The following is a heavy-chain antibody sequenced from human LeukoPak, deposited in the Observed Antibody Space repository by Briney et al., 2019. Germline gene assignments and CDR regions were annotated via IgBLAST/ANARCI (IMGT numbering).Heavy chain of an antibody. Sequence: SETLSLTCAVSGYSITRAYYWGRVRKPPGMGLEWIGSISYTGTTFYIPSLKSRLLISRDLSKNEFSLRLTSVTAADTAVYYCARDGGNFEIDYWGQGILVTVSS. D-gene: IGHD1-7*01. CDR1: GYSITRAYY. CDR3: ARDGGNFEIDY. CDR2: ISYTGTT. J-gene: IGHJ4*02. V-gene: IGHV4-38-2*02.